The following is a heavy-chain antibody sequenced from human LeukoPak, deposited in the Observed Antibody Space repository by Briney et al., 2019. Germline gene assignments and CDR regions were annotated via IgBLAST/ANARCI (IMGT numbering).Heavy chain of an antibody. CDR3: ARVIDYDISGYYLGY. CDR2: INDSGST. Sequence: SETLSLTCAVYGGSFSGYYWSWIRQPPGKGLEWIGEINDSGSTSCSPSLKSRVSISVDTSKNQFSLKLSSVTAADTAVYYCARVIDYDISGYYLGYWGQGNRLTVSS. J-gene: IGHJ4*02. D-gene: IGHD3-22*01. V-gene: IGHV4-34*01. CDR1: GGSFSGYY.